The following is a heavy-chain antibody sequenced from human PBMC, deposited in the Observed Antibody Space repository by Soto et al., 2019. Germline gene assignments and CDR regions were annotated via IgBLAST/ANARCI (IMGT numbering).Heavy chain of an antibody. V-gene: IGHV4-59*01. CDR1: CGSISSYY. J-gene: IGHJ3*02. CDR3: ARGSQGFWSGYRDDAFDI. Sequence: SETLSLTCTVSCGSISSYYWSWIRQPPGKGLEWIGYIYYSGSTNYNPSLKSRVTISVDTSKNQFSLKLSSVTAADTAVYYCARGSQGFWSGYRDDAFDIWGQGTMVTVSS. D-gene: IGHD3-3*01. CDR2: IYYSGST.